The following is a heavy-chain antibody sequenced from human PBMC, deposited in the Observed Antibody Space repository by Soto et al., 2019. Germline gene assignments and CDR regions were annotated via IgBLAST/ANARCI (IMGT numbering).Heavy chain of an antibody. CDR1: EGTFASYS. D-gene: IGHD2-21*01. Sequence: QEELVQSGAEVKKPGSSVNVSCRTSEGTFASYSITWLRQAPGQRLEWMGEIIPLMRKVNYAQKFQDRVTITGDRSTSTVYMALSSLRSDDTAVYYCARDPVDLFGYLDVWGQGTTVTVSS. J-gene: IGHJ6*02. V-gene: IGHV1-69*06. CDR2: IIPLMRKV. CDR3: ARDPVDLFGYLDV.